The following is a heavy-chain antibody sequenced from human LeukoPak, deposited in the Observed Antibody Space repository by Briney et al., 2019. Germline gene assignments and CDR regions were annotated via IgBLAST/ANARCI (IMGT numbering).Heavy chain of an antibody. J-gene: IGHJ3*02. CDR2: IYTSGST. D-gene: IGHD5-12*01. CDR1: DVSMSKYL. V-gene: IGHV4-4*09. CDR3: ASGNTGYDRDSFDI. Sequence: PSATLSNTTNIADVSMSKYLDIGVRRPPGKGLEWIGYIYTSGSTNYNPSLKSRVTISVDTSKNQFSLKLSSVTAADTAVYYCASGNTGYDRDSFDIWGQGTMVTVSS.